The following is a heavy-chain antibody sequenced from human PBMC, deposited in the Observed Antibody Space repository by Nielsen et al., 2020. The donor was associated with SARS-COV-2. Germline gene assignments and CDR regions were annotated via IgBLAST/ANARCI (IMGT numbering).Heavy chain of an antibody. Sequence: GESLKISCKGSGYSFTSYWIGWVRQMPGKGLEWMGIIYPGDSDTRYSPSFQGQVTISADKSISTAYLQWSSLKASDTAMYYCARSYYDILTGPPIGMDVWGQGTTVTVSS. CDR1: GYSFTSYW. D-gene: IGHD3-9*01. J-gene: IGHJ6*02. CDR3: ARSYYDILTGPPIGMDV. V-gene: IGHV5-51*01. CDR2: IYPGDSDT.